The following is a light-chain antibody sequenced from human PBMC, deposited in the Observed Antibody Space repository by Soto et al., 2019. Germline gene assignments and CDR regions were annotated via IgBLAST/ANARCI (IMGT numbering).Light chain of an antibody. Sequence: QSVLTQPPSASGTPGQRVTISCSGSSSNIGSHYVYWYQQLPGTAPKLLIYRNNQRPSGVPDRFSGSKSGTSASLASSGLRSEDEADYYCAAWDDSLSGRVFGTGTKLTVL. V-gene: IGLV1-47*01. J-gene: IGLJ1*01. CDR2: RNN. CDR1: SSNIGSHY. CDR3: AAWDDSLSGRV.